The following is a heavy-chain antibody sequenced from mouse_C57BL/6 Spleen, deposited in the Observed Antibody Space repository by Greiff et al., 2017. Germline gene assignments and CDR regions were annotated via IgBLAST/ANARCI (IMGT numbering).Heavy chain of an antibody. CDR2: ISYDGSN. Sequence: EVKLLESGPGLVKPSQSLSLTCSFTGYSITSGYYWNWIRQFPGNKLEWMGYISYDGSNNYNPSLKNRISITRDTSKNQFFLKLNSVTTEDTATYYCARLGTGLGAMDYWGQGTSVTVSS. CDR3: ARLGTGLGAMDY. CDR1: GYSITSGYY. V-gene: IGHV3-6*01. D-gene: IGHD3-3*01. J-gene: IGHJ4*01.